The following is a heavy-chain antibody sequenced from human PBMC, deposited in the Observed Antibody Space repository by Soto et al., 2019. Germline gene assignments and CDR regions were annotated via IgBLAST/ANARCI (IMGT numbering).Heavy chain of an antibody. CDR3: ARDVSGKLGHDS. CDR2: IKQDGSDK. J-gene: IGHJ4*02. Sequence: EVQLVESGGGLVQPGGSLRLSCAASGFTFSSFWMSWARRAPGKGVEWVANIKQDGSDKNYVGSVKGRFTISRDNAKNSLYLQMNSLRVEDTAVYYCARDVSGKLGHDSWGQGTLVTVSS. CDR1: GFTFSSFW. D-gene: IGHD3-10*01. V-gene: IGHV3-7*01.